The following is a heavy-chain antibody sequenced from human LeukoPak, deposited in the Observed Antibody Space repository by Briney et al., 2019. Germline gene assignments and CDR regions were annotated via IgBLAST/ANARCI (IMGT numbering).Heavy chain of an antibody. CDR1: GFTFSSYS. J-gene: IGHJ5*02. CDR2: ISSSSSYI. D-gene: IGHD3-22*01. Sequence: GGSLRLSCAASGFTFSSYSMNWVCQAPGKGLEWVSSISSSSSYIYYADSEKGRFTISRDNAKNSLYLQMNSLRAEDTAVYYCARGGYDSIPFDPWGQGTLVTVSS. V-gene: IGHV3-21*01. CDR3: ARGGYDSIPFDP.